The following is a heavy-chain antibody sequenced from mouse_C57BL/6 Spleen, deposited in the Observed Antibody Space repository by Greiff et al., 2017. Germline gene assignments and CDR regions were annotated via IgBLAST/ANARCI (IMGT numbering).Heavy chain of an antibody. CDR3: ATYYYGGSPWYVDV. CDR2: IHPNSGST. D-gene: IGHD1-1*01. J-gene: IGHJ1*03. V-gene: IGHV1-64*01. Sequence: QVQLQQPGAELVKPGASVKLSCKASGYTFTSYWMHWVKQRPGQGLEWIGMIHPNSGSTNYNEKFQSKATLTVDKSSSTAYMQLSSLTSEDSAVYYCATYYYGGSPWYVDVWGTGTTVTVSS. CDR1: GYTFTSYW.